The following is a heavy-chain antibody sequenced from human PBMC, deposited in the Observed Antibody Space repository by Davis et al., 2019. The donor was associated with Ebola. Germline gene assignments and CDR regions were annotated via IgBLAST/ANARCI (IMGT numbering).Heavy chain of an antibody. D-gene: IGHD3-3*01. CDR2: IYHSGST. J-gene: IGHJ3*02. CDR3: ARSVVIIDNDAFDI. V-gene: IGHV4-38-2*02. Sequence: SETLSLTCTVSGASVSSGAYYWGWIRQPPGKGLEWIGSIYHSGSTYYNPSLKSRVTISVDTSKNQFSLKLSSVTAADTAVYYCARSVVIIDNDAFDIWGQGTMVTVSS. CDR1: GASVSSGAYY.